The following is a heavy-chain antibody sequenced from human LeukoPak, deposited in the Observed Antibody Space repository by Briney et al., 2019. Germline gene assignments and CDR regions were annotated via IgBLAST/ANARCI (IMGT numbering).Heavy chain of an antibody. CDR1: GVSFSGYY. V-gene: IGHV4-34*01. CDR3: ASAPAYYYYYYMDV. Sequence: PSETLSLTCAVYGVSFSGYYWSWIRQPPGKRLEWIGEINHSGSTNYNPSLKSRVTISVDTSKNQFSLKLSSVTAADTAVYYCASAPAYYYYYYMDVWGKGTTVTVSS. CDR2: INHSGST. D-gene: IGHD2-2*01. J-gene: IGHJ6*03.